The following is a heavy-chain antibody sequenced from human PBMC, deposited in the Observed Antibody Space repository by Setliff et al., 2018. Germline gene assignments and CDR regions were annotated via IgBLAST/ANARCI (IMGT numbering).Heavy chain of an antibody. CDR2: IGHTGSI. Sequence: KPSETLSLTCTVSGYSISSGYIWGWIRQPPGKGLEWVGNIGHTGSINYNPSLKSRLTISRDTSKNQSSLKLSSVTAADTAVYYCARESRYYYDNLGTLDYWGQGTLVTVSS. CDR1: GYSISSGYI. D-gene: IGHD3-22*01. V-gene: IGHV4-38-2*02. CDR3: ARESRYYYDNLGTLDY. J-gene: IGHJ4*02.